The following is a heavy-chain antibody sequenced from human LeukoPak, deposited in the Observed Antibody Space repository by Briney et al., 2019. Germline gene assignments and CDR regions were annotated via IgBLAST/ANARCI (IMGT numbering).Heavy chain of an antibody. J-gene: IGHJ4*02. V-gene: IGHV3-7*01. Sequence: PGGSLRLPCAASGFTFSSYWMSWVRQAPGKGLEWVANIKQDGSEKYYVDSVKGRFTISRDNAKNSLYLQMNSLRAEDTAVYYCARVPAVAGINLYYFDYWGQGTLVTVSS. CDR1: GFTFSSYW. CDR3: ARVPAVAGINLYYFDY. D-gene: IGHD6-19*01. CDR2: IKQDGSEK.